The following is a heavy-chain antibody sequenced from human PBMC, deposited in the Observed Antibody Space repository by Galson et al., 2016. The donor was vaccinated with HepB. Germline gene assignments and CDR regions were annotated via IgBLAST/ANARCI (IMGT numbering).Heavy chain of an antibody. CDR2: ISNDGNDK. CDR1: EFISSDFA. D-gene: IGHD3-10*01. V-gene: IGHV3-30*18. J-gene: IGHJ4*02. Sequence: SLRLSCAASEFISSDFAFSWVRQAPGKGLEWVAVISNDGNDKYYADSVKGRFTISRDNSKNTLYLEMNSLRDEDTAVYFCAKARFATPISFLVDDWGQGTLVTVSS. CDR3: AKARFATPISFLVDD.